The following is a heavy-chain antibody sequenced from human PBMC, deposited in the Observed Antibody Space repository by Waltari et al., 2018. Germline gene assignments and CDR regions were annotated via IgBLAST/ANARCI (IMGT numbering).Heavy chain of an antibody. V-gene: IGHV3-7*03. Sequence: EVQLMESGGGLVQPGGSLRLSCAASGFSFSAYWMTWVRQAPGKGLEWVANIKYDGSATYHVDSVNGRFTSSRDNAKNSLYLQMNDVSAEDTAIYYCARGSTDYVRVWDCWGQGTVVTVSS. CDR1: GFSFSAYW. CDR2: IKYDGSAT. J-gene: IGHJ4*02. D-gene: IGHD3-10*02. CDR3: ARGSTDYVRVWDC.